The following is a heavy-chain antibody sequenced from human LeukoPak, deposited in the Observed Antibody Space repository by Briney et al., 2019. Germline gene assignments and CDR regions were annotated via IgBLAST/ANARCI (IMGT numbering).Heavy chain of an antibody. CDR2: INPNSGGT. J-gene: IGHJ4*02. CDR3: ARADDSNGYPHYFDY. D-gene: IGHD3-22*01. V-gene: IGHV1-2*02. Sequence: ASVKVSCKASGYTFTGYYMHWVRQAPGQGLEWMGWINPNSGGTNYAQKFQGRVTMTRDTPISTAYMELSRLRSDDTAVYYCARADDSNGYPHYFDYWGQGTLVTVSS. CDR1: GYTFTGYY.